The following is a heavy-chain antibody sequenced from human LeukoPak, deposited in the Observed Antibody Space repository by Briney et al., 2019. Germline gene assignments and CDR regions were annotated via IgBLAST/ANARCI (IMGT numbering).Heavy chain of an antibody. J-gene: IGHJ4*02. CDR2: IYYSGST. Sequence: SETLSLACTASGGSISSYYWSWIRQPPGKGLEGIGYIYYSGSTNYNPSLKSRVTISVDTSKNQFSLKLSSVTAADTAVYYCARQVPRYGYFDYWRQGTLVTVSS. CDR3: ARQVPRYGYFDY. V-gene: IGHV4-59*08. CDR1: GGSISSYY. D-gene: IGHD1-1*01.